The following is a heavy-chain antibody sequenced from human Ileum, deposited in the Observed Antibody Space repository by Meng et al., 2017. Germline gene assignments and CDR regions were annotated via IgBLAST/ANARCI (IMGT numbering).Heavy chain of an antibody. CDR2: ISNTVSTT. V-gene: IGHV3-11*04. J-gene: IGHJ4*02. CDR1: GFTFSDFY. Sequence: GGSLRLSCAASGFTFSDFYMGWIRLTPGKGLEWLSYISNTVSTTYSADSVKGRFTISRDNAENSLYLQMNSLGAEDTAIYYCAKEDEVRGVTPGNWGQGMLVTVSS. CDR3: AKEDEVRGVTPGN. D-gene: IGHD3-10*01.